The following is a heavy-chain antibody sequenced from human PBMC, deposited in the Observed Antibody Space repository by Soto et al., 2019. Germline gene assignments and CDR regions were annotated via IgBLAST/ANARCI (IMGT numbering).Heavy chain of an antibody. V-gene: IGHV3-11*01. D-gene: IGHD1-1*01. CDR1: GFSFRDYF. J-gene: IGHJ4*02. Sequence: QVQLVESGGGLVKPGESLRVSCAASGFSFRDYFMSWIRQAPGKGLEWVAYIGPYGNTIGYADSVKGRFTISRDDAKKSLFLHMDSLRSDDTGVYYCARNDHTYGVYWGQGTPVTLSS. CDR3: ARNDHTYGVY. CDR2: IGPYGNTI.